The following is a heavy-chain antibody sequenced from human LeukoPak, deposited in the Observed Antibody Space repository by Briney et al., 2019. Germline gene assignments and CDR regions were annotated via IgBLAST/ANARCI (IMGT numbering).Heavy chain of an antibody. J-gene: IGHJ4*02. D-gene: IGHD6-19*01. CDR3: AKEIGGYSSGWYPFDY. Sequence: PGRSLRLSCAASGFTFSHYGVHWVRQAPGKGLEWVAVISYDGSNKYYADSVKGRFTISRDNSKNTLYLQMNSLRAEDTAVYYCAKEIGGYSSGWYPFDYWGQGTLVTVSS. CDR1: GFTFSHYG. V-gene: IGHV3-30*18. CDR2: ISYDGSNK.